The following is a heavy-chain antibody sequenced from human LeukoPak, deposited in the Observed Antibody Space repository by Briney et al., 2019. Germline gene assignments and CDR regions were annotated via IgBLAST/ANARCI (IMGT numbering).Heavy chain of an antibody. J-gene: IGHJ5*02. D-gene: IGHD3-3*01. CDR2: ISSSSSTI. CDR3: ARDYGEITIFGVVKDWFDP. CDR1: GFTFSSYS. Sequence: GGSLRLSCAASGFTFSSYSMNWVRQAPGKGLEWVSYISSSSSTIYYADPVKGRFTISRDNAKNSLYLQMNGLRAEDTAVHYCARDYGEITIFGVVKDWFDPWGQGTLVTVSS. V-gene: IGHV3-48*01.